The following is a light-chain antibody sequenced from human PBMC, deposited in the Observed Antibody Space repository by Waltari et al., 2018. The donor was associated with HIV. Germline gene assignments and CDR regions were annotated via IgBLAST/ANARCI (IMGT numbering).Light chain of an antibody. Sequence: SSELTHDPAVSVALGQTVRITCQGDSLRNFTANWYQQKPGDGPVVVMYVKDNRPSGIPARFSGSSSGNTGSVTITGAEAEDEADYYCESRHSNNKHHVFGTGTKVTV. V-gene: IGLV3-19*01. J-gene: IGLJ1*01. CDR3: ESRHSNNKHHV. CDR1: SLRNFT. CDR2: VKD.